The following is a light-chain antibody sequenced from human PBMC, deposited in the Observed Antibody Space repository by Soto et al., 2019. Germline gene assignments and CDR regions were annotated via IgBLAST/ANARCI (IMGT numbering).Light chain of an antibody. J-gene: IGLJ1*01. CDR2: DVT. Sequence: QSVLTQPRSVSGSPGQSVTISCTGSNSDVGAYKFVSWLQHNPGEAPKVMIYDVTQRPSGVPDRFSGSKSGNTASLTISGLQPEDETDYYCSSYTSSNTLVFGTGTKVTVL. CDR3: SSYTSSNTLV. V-gene: IGLV2-11*01. CDR1: NSDVGAYKF.